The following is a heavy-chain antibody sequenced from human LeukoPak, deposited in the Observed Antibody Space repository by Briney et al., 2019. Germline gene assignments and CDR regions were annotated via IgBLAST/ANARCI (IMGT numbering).Heavy chain of an antibody. J-gene: IGHJ6*03. D-gene: IGHD2-15*01. Sequence: PSETLSLTCTVSGGSISSHYWTWLRQSPVKGLEWIGDISNSGSTSYNPSLKSRVTISIDTSKNQFSLKLSSVTAADTAAYYCGRDALVGYFSYYYMDVWGKGTPVTVSS. CDR2: ISNSGST. CDR3: GRDALVGYFSYYYMDV. V-gene: IGHV4-59*11. CDR1: GGSISSHY.